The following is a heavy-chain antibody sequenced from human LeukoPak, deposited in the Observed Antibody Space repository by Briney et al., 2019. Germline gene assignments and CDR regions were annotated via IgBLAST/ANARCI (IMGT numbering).Heavy chain of an antibody. J-gene: IGHJ4*02. CDR1: GFTFSNYW. V-gene: IGHV3-7*01. Sequence: GGSLRLSCAASGFTFSNYWMAWVRQAPGKGPEWVANINLDGSQKYYVDSVKGRFTISRDTAENSLYLQMNSLRAEATALYYCTRKRPNYFDYWGQGTLVTVSS. CDR3: TRKRPNYFDY. CDR2: INLDGSQK.